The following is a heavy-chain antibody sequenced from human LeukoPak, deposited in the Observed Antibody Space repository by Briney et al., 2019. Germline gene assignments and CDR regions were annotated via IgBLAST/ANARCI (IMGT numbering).Heavy chain of an antibody. J-gene: IGHJ6*03. CDR3: AKDSKIVGATFRSYHYMDV. D-gene: IGHD1-26*01. V-gene: IGHV3-23*01. Sequence: SGGSLRLSCAASGFTFSSYAMSWVRQAPGKGLEWVSAISGSGGSTHYADSVKGRFTISRDNSKNTLYLQMNSLRAEDTAVYYCAKDSKIVGATFRSYHYMDVWGKGTAVTVSS. CDR1: GFTFSSYA. CDR2: ISGSGGST.